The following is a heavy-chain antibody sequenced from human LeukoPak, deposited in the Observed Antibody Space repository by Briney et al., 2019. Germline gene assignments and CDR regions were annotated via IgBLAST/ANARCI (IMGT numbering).Heavy chain of an antibody. CDR1: GGSFSGYY. J-gene: IGHJ4*02. CDR2: INHSGST. Sequence: SETLSLTCAVYGGSFSGYYWSWIRQPPGKGLEWIGEINHSGSTNYNPSLKSRVTISVDTSKNQFFLKLSSVTAADTAVYYCAREAYCGGDCYSGSSYWGQGTLVTVSS. V-gene: IGHV4-34*01. CDR3: AREAYCGGDCYSGSSY. D-gene: IGHD2-21*02.